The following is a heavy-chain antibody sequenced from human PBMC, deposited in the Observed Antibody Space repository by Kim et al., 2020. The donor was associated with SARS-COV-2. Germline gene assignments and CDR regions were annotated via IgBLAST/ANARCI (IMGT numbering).Heavy chain of an antibody. Sequence: GGSLRLSCTASGFTFGDYAMSWVRQAPGKGLEWVGFIRSKAYGGTTEYAASVKGRFTISRDDSKSIAYLQMNSLKTEDTAVYYCTRDWGYYSGSIYGYFHYWGQGTLVTVSS. CDR3: TRDWGYYSGSIYGYFHY. CDR2: IRSKAYGGTT. V-gene: IGHV3-49*04. CDR1: GFTFGDYA. D-gene: IGHD1-26*01. J-gene: IGHJ4*02.